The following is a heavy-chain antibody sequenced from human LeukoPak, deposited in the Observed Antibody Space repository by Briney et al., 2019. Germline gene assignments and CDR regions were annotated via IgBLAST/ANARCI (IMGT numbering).Heavy chain of an antibody. CDR3: ARLMVRGVTDDY. Sequence: SETLSLTCAVYGGSFSGYYWSWIRQPPGKGLEWIGEINHSGSTNYNPSLKSRVTISVDTSKNQFSLKLSSVTAADTAVYYCARLMVRGVTDDYWGQGTLVTVSS. V-gene: IGHV4-34*01. CDR1: GGSFSGYY. J-gene: IGHJ4*02. D-gene: IGHD3-10*01. CDR2: INHSGST.